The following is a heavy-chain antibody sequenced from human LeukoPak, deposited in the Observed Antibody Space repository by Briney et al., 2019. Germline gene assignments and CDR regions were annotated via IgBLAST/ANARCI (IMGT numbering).Heavy chain of an antibody. J-gene: IGHJ3*02. D-gene: IGHD1-26*01. CDR1: GYSFTGYY. CDR2: INPSGGST. Sequence: ASVKVSCKASGYSFTGYYMHWVRQAPGQGLEWMGIINPSGGSTSYAQKFQGRVTMTRDMSTSTVYMELSSLRSEDTAVYYCARVGGWELLRFNDAFDIWGQGTMVTVSS. V-gene: IGHV1-46*01. CDR3: ARVGGWELLRFNDAFDI.